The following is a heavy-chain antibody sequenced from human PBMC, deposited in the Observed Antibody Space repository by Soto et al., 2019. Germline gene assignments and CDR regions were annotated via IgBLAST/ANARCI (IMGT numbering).Heavy chain of an antibody. CDR3: ARVGVVVAATVGYNWFDP. CDR2: INHSGST. CDR1: GGSFSGYY. V-gene: IGHV4-34*01. D-gene: IGHD2-15*01. Sequence: PSETLSLTCAVYGGSFSGYYWSWIRQPPGKGLEWIGEINHSGSTNYNPSLKSRVTMSVDTSKNQFSLKLSSVTAADTAVYYCARVGVVVAATVGYNWFDPWGQGTLVTVSS. J-gene: IGHJ5*02.